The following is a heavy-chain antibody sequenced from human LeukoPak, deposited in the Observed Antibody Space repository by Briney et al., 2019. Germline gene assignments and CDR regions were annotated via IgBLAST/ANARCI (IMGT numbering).Heavy chain of an antibody. CDR2: INPKTGGT. CDR3: ATDLDDAFDF. J-gene: IGHJ3*01. V-gene: IGHV1-2*02. D-gene: IGHD1-1*01. Sequence: ASVKVSFKASGYTFTGYYMHWVRQAPGQGLEWMGWINPKTGGTNYPQKFQGRVTMTRDTSISTANMELSRLRSDDTAVCVCATDLDDAFDFWGQGTVVTVSS. CDR1: GYTFTGYY.